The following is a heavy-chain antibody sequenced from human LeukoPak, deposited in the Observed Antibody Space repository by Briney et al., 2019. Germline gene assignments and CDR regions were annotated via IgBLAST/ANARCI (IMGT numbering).Heavy chain of an antibody. Sequence: PGGSLRLSCAASGFTFSSYAMSWVRQAPGKGLEWVSGISGSGDSTYYADSVKGRFTISRDNSKNTLYVQMNSLRAEDTAVYYCAKYDGYSCFDYWGQGTPVTVSS. D-gene: IGHD5-24*01. CDR1: GFTFSSYA. V-gene: IGHV3-23*01. CDR3: AKYDGYSCFDY. J-gene: IGHJ4*02. CDR2: ISGSGDST.